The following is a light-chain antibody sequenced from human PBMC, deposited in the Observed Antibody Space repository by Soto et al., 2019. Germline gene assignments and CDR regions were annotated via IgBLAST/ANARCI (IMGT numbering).Light chain of an antibody. CDR3: SSYTSSSNPLYV. CDR2: EVS. Sequence: QSALTQPASVSGSPGQSITISCTGTSSDVGGYNYVSWYQQHPGKAPKLMIYEVSNRPSGVSNRFSGSKSGSTASLTISGLQAADEADYYCSSYTSSSNPLYVFGTGTKLTVL. J-gene: IGLJ1*01. CDR1: SSDVGGYNY. V-gene: IGLV2-14*01.